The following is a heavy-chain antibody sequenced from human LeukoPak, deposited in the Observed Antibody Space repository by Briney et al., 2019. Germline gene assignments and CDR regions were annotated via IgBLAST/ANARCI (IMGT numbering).Heavy chain of an antibody. D-gene: IGHD5-18*01. Sequence: GASVTDSCKASDYTFTSYGISWVRQAPGQGLEWMGWISAYNGNTNYAQKLQGRVTMTTDTSTSTAYMELRSLRSDDTAVYYCARLGYSYGLFYFDYWGQGTVVPLCS. V-gene: IGHV1-18*01. CDR2: ISAYNGNT. CDR3: ARLGYSYGLFYFDY. J-gene: IGHJ4*02. CDR1: DYTFTSYG.